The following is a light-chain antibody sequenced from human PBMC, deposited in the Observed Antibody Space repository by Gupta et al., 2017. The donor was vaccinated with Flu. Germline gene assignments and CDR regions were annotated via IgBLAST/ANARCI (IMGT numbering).Light chain of an antibody. CDR3: QQGHIGYAT. V-gene: IGKV3-15*01. CDR1: QSISSN. Sequence: EIVLPQSPATLSVSPGERATLSCRASQSISSNLGWYQQKPGQAPRLLIYGASTRATGIPARFSGSGSVTEFTLTISSLQSEDVAVYFCQQGHIGYATLGGGTKVEIK. J-gene: IGKJ4*01. CDR2: GAS.